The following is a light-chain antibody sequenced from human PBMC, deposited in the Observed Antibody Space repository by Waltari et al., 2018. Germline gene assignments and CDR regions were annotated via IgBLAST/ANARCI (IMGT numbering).Light chain of an antibody. V-gene: IGLV2-14*01. J-gene: IGLJ3*02. CDR2: DVN. Sequence: QSALTQPASVSGSPAQSITISCTVTSSDIGGYNYVSWYQQHPGKAPKLMIYDVNKRPSGVSNRFSGSKSGNTASLTISGLQAEDEADYYCSSYASSITPNWVFGGGTKLTVL. CDR3: SSYASSITPNWV. CDR1: SSDIGGYNY.